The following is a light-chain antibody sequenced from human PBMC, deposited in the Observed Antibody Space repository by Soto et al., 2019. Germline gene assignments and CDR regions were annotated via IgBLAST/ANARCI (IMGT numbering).Light chain of an antibody. J-gene: IGLJ3*02. V-gene: IGLV2-18*02. Sequence: QSALTQPPSVSGSPGQSVTISCTGTSSDVGDYNRVSWYQQPPDTAPKLMIYAGTKRPSGVPDRLSGSKSGNTASLTISGLQADDEADYYCSSYRSGNTVVFGGGTKLTV. CDR3: SSYRSGNTVV. CDR1: SSDVGDYNR. CDR2: AGT.